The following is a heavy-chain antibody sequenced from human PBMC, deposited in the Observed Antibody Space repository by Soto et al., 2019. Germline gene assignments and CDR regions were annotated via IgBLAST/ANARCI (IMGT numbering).Heavy chain of an antibody. Sequence: PGGSLRLSCAASGFTVSSNYMSWVRQAPGKGLEWVSVIYSGGSTYCADSVKGRFTISRDNSKNTLYLQMNSLRAEDTAVYYCARLGSALTGDYYYGMDVWGQGTTVTVSS. V-gene: IGHV3-53*01. CDR1: GFTVSSNY. J-gene: IGHJ6*02. CDR2: IYSGGST. CDR3: ARLGSALTGDYYYGMDV. D-gene: IGHD7-27*01.